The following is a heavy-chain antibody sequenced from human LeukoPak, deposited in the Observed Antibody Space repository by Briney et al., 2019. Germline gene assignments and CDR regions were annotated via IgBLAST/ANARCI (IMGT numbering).Heavy chain of an antibody. D-gene: IGHD4-23*01. Sequence: GGSLRLSCAASVFTFSNYWKHWVRQAPGKGLEGVALIWYDGSSKSYPDSVKGRFSISRDNSKNTLYLQMNSLRAEDTAVHYCARYVGGGNSGGFDYWGQGTLVIVSS. V-gene: IGHV3-33*08. CDR1: VFTFSNYW. CDR2: IWYDGSSK. CDR3: ARYVGGGNSGGFDY. J-gene: IGHJ4*02.